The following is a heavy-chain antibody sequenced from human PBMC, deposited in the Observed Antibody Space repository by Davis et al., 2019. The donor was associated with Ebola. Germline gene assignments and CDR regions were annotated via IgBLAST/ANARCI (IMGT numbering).Heavy chain of an antibody. CDR3: ARVREAGDYYYYGMDV. Sequence: GESLKISCKGSGYSFTSYWIGWVRQMPGKGLEWMGIIYPGDSDTRYSPSFQGQVTISADKSISTAYLQWSSLKASDTAMYYCARVREAGDYYYYGMDVWGQGTTVTVSS. V-gene: IGHV5-51*01. CDR2: IYPGDSDT. J-gene: IGHJ6*02. D-gene: IGHD6-25*01. CDR1: GYSFTSYW.